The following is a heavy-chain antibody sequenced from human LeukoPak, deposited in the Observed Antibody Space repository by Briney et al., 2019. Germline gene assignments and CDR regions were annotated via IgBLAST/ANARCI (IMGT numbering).Heavy chain of an antibody. CDR2: TYYRSKWYN. J-gene: IGHJ4*02. CDR3: AREVGEAHSGGSCPFDY. CDR1: GDSVSSNSAA. D-gene: IGHD2-15*01. Sequence: PSQTLSLTCAISGDSVSSNSAAWNWIRQSPSRGLEWLGRTYYRSKWYNDYAVSVKSRITINPDTSKNQLSPQLNSVTPEDTAVYYCAREVGEAHSGGSCPFDYWGQGTLVTVSS. V-gene: IGHV6-1*01.